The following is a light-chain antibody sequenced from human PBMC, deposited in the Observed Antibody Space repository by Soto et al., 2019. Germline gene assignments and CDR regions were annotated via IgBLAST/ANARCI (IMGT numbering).Light chain of an antibody. CDR3: TSWTTSTTMI. CDR2: DGN. V-gene: IGLV2-14*03. CDR1: SSDIGAYNF. Sequence: QSALTQPASVSGSPGQSITISCTGTSSDIGAYNFVSWYQQHPGKAPKLRLYDGNSRPSGVSNRFSGYKSGNTASLTISGLQAEDEADYYCTSWTTSTTMIFGGGTKLTVL. J-gene: IGLJ2*01.